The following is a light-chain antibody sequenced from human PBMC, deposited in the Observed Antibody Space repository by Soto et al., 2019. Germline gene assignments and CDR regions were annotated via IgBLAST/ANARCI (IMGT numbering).Light chain of an antibody. CDR3: EQSYSTRWT. V-gene: IGKV1-39*01. CDR2: GAS. Sequence: DIQMTQSPSSLSASVGDRVTITCRASQTISHYLNWYQQKPGKAPKLLIYGASSLQSGVPSRFSGSGSGTDFTLXISSLQPEDXATYYCEQSYSTRWTFGQGTKVEIK. CDR1: QTISHY. J-gene: IGKJ1*01.